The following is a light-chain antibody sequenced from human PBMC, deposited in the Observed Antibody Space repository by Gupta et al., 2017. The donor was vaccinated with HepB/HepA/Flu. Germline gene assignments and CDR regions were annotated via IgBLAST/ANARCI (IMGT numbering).Light chain of an antibody. CDR2: GAS. V-gene: IGKV3-20*01. CDR1: ENIRKTY. Sequence: LSCRASENIRKTYVAWYQQRPGQAPRLLIYGASRRATGISDRFSASGSGTDFTLTITRLEPEDFAVYYCQQYVSFPITFGGGTKVEIK. J-gene: IGKJ4*01. CDR3: QQYVSFPIT.